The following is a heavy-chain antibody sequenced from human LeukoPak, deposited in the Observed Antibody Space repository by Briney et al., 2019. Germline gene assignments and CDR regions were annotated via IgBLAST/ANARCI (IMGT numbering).Heavy chain of an antibody. J-gene: IGHJ4*02. CDR3: AREGHVDTAMFFDY. CDR2: INHSGST. CDR1: GGSFSGYY. D-gene: IGHD5-18*01. Sequence: SETLSLTCAVYGGSFSGYYWSWIRQPPGKGLEWIGEINHSGSTNYNPSLKSRITISVDTSKNQFSLKLSSVTAADTAVYYCAREGHVDTAMFFDYWGQGTLVTVS. V-gene: IGHV4-34*01.